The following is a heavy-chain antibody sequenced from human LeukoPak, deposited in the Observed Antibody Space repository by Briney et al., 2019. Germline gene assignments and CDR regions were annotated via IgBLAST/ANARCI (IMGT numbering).Heavy chain of an antibody. CDR1: GYTFTGYY. CDR3: VWSASNAFDV. D-gene: IGHD3-3*01. CDR2: INPKSGGT. V-gene: IGHV1-2*02. J-gene: IGHJ3*01. Sequence: GTSVMVSCKASGYTFTGYYMHWVRQAPGQGPEWVGWINPKSGGTNSAQKFQGRVTLTRDTSISTAYMELSRLTSGDTAVYYCVWSASNAFDVWGQGTMVTVSS.